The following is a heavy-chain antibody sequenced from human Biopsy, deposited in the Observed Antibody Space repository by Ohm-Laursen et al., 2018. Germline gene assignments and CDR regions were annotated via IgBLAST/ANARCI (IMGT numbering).Heavy chain of an antibody. V-gene: IGHV1-2*02. Sequence: ASVKVSCKTSGYTFTGYHVHWVRQAPGQGLEWMGWINAKTGDTNYAQKLQGRITMTRDTSISTAYVDLSSLRSDDTAVYYCTRGGYYYDSLAYYYWFDPWGQGTQVTVSS. CDR2: INAKTGDT. D-gene: IGHD3-22*01. CDR3: TRGGYYYDSLAYYYWFDP. J-gene: IGHJ5*02. CDR1: GYTFTGYH.